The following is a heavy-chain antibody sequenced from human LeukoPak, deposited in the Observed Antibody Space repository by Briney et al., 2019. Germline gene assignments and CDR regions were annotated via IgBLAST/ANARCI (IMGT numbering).Heavy chain of an antibody. D-gene: IGHD6-13*01. J-gene: IGHJ4*02. CDR1: GFTFSSYA. CDR2: ISYDGGNK. V-gene: IGHV3-30-3*01. Sequence: PGGSLRLSCAASGFTFSSYAMHWVRQAPGKGLEWVAVISYDGGNKYYADSVKGRFTISRDNSKNTLYLQMNSLRAEDTAVYYCARDRQEQQLVVDYWGQGTLVTVSS. CDR3: ARDRQEQQLVVDY.